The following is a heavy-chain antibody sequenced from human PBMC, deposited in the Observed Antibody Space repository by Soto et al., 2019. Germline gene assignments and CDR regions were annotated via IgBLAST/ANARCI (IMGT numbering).Heavy chain of an antibody. V-gene: IGHV3-74*01. CDR3: APIGYDSSGYPFDY. CDR1: GFTFSSYW. CDR2: INSDGRST. Sequence: RLSCAASGFTFSSYWMHWVRQAPGKGLVWVSRINSDGRSTSYADSVKGRFTISRDNAKNTLYLQMNSLRAEDTAVYYCAPIGYDSSGYPFDYWGQGTLVTVSS. J-gene: IGHJ4*02. D-gene: IGHD3-22*01.